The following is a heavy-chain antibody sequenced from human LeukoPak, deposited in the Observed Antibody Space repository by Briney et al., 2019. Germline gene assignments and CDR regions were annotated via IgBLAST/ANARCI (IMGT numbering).Heavy chain of an antibody. CDR2: ISAYNGNT. CDR3: ARGWAYCGGDCYSGLDY. Sequence: ASVKVSCKASGYTFTSYGIGWVRQAPGQGLEWMGWISAYNGNTNYAQKLQGRVTMTTDTSTSTAYMELRSLRSDDTAVYYCARGWAYCGGDCYSGLDYWGQGTLVTVSS. V-gene: IGHV1-18*01. D-gene: IGHD2-21*02. J-gene: IGHJ4*02. CDR1: GYTFTSYG.